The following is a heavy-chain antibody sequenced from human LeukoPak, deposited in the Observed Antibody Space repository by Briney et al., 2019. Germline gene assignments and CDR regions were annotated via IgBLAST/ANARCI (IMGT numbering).Heavy chain of an antibody. CDR2: IWYDGSNK. CDR1: GFTFSSYS. Sequence: QPGRSLRLSCAASGFTFSSYSMHWVRQAPGKGLEWVSVIWYDGSNKYYADSVKGRFTISRDNSKNTLYLQMNSLRAEDTAVYYCASVSLGGYSYFSSFDYWGQGTLVTVSS. CDR3: ASVSLGGYSYFSSFDY. D-gene: IGHD5-18*01. J-gene: IGHJ4*02. V-gene: IGHV3-33*01.